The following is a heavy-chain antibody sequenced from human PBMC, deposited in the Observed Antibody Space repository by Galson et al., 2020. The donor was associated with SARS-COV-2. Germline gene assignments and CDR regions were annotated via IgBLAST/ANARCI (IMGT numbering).Heavy chain of an antibody. Sequence: GESLKLSCQASGYRFTSYWIGWVRQMPGKGLAWMGIVFPGDSETRYSPSFQGQVTISADKSISTAYLQWSSLKASDTAMYYCARHTADCSNGICYADYYHGMDVWGQGTAVTVS. CDR2: VFPGDSET. J-gene: IGHJ6*02. CDR1: GYRFTSYW. D-gene: IGHD2-8*01. V-gene: IGHV5-51*01. CDR3: ARHTADCSNGICYADYYHGMDV.